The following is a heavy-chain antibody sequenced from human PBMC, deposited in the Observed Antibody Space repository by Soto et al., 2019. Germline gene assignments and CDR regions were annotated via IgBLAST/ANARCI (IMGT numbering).Heavy chain of an antibody. CDR2: INHSGSI. Sequence: XQTLSLSCAVYSGSFSGSYWCWIRQPPGKGLGWVGEINHSGSINYNPSLKSRVTISVDTSKNKFSLKLRSVNAADTDIYYRARVNGMILAVQGEAPDKSYLDFWSQGTLVTVSS. CDR1: SGSFSGSY. CDR3: ARVNGMILAVQGEAPDKSYLDF. D-gene: IGHD3-22*01. J-gene: IGHJ4*02. V-gene: IGHV4-34*01.